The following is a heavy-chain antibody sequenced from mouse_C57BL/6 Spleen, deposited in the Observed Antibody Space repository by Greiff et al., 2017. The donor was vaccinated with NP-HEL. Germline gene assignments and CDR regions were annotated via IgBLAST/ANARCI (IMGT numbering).Heavy chain of an antibody. V-gene: IGHV5-9*01. CDR1: GFTFSSYT. Sequence: EVMLVESGGGLVKPGGSLKLSCAASGFTFSSYTMSWVRQTPEKRLEWVATISGGGGNTYYPDSVKGRFTISRDNAKNTLYLQMSSLRSEDTAFYYCAIHYYGSSPWFAYWGQGTLVTVSA. J-gene: IGHJ3*01. CDR3: AIHYYGSSPWFAY. CDR2: ISGGGGNT. D-gene: IGHD1-1*01.